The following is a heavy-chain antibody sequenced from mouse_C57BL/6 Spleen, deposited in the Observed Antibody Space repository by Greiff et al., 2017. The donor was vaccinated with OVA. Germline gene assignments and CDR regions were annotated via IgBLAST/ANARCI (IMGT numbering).Heavy chain of an antibody. CDR3: ARDYYYCSVFDY. D-gene: IGHD1-1*01. Sequence: EVQLQESGPELVKPGASVKMSCKASGYTFTDYNMHWVKQSHGKSLEWIGYINPNNGGTSYNQKFKGKATLTVNKSSSTAYMELRSLTSEDSAVYYCARDYYYCSVFDYWGQGTTLTVSS. J-gene: IGHJ2*01. V-gene: IGHV1-22*01. CDR2: INPNNGGT. CDR1: GYTFTDYN.